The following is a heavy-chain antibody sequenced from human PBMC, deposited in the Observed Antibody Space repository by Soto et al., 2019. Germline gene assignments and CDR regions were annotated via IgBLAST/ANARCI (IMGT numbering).Heavy chain of an antibody. Sequence: QLQQWSAGLLKPSETLSLTCVVSGGSFSTYYYNWIRQSPGKGLEWIGEINHSGNNNYSPSLKSRVTMSLDTSKNQFSLTLTSVTAADTAVYYCARGGSNDWQVALDIWGQGTMVTVSS. V-gene: IGHV4-34*01. J-gene: IGHJ3*02. D-gene: IGHD3-9*01. CDR2: INHSGNN. CDR3: ARGGSNDWQVALDI. CDR1: GGSFSTYY.